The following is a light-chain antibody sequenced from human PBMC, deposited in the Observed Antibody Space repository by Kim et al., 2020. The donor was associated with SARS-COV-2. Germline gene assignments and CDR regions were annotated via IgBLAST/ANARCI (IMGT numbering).Light chain of an antibody. Sequence: LSPGETVTLSCRASQRISNNYLFWYQQRPGQAPRLLIYATSRRDSGIPARFSGGWSGTDFTLTISGLQSEDFAVYYCQYYDGSFTFGGGTKVDIK. V-gene: IGKV3-20*01. CDR1: QRISNNY. CDR2: ATS. CDR3: QYYDGSFT. J-gene: IGKJ4*01.